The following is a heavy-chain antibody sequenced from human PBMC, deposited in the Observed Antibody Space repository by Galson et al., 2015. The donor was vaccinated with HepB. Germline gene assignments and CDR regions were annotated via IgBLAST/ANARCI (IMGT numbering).Heavy chain of an antibody. CDR1: GFIFSDYY. V-gene: IGHV3-11*01. Sequence: SLRLSCAASGFIFSDYYMSWIRQAPGKGLEWVSYISSSGASAYYADSVKGRFTISRDNAKYSLYLQMNSLRAEDTAVYYCARSYSSSWFIYFQHWGQGTLVTVSS. D-gene: IGHD6-13*01. CDR3: ARSYSSSWFIYFQH. CDR2: ISSSGASA. J-gene: IGHJ1*01.